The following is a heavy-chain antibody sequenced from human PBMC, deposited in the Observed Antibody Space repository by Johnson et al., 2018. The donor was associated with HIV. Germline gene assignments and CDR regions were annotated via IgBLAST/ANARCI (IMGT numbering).Heavy chain of an antibody. J-gene: IGHJ3*01. CDR1: GFTFSNAW. Sequence: VQLVESGGDLVKPGGSLRLSCAASGFTFSNAWMNWVRQAPGKGLEWVGRIKSNSDGGATDYAAPVKGRFTISRDNSKNTLYLQMNSLRAEDTAVYYCAKDRWGQGTMVTVSS. CDR3: AKDR. CDR2: IKSNSDGGAT. V-gene: IGHV3-15*01.